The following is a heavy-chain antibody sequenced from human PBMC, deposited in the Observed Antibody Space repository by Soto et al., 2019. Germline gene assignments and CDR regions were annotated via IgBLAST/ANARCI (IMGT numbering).Heavy chain of an antibody. D-gene: IGHD1-26*01. CDR3: ARPIYRGSNNDPYYYGIDV. CDR2: IKQDGSEQ. J-gene: IGHJ6*02. CDR1: GFTFSTYW. V-gene: IGHV3-7*05. Sequence: GGSLRLSCAASGFTFSTYWMIWVRQAPGKGLEWVANIKQDGSEQYYVDSVKGRFTISRDNAKNSVYLQMSSLRAEDTALYYCARPIYRGSNNDPYYYGIDVWGQGTTVTVSS.